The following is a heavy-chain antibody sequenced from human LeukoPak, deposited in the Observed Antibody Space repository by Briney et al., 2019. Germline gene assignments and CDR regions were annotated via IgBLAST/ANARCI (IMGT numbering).Heavy chain of an antibody. J-gene: IGHJ4*02. Sequence: GGSLRLSCAVSGFTFSSFDINWVRPPPGKGRGWGSYISIISSTTFYANSVKGRFTISRHQANNSLYLQMNSLRAEDTAIYYCARDRGSYFPPDYWGQGTLVTVSS. D-gene: IGHD1-26*01. CDR2: ISIISSTT. CDR1: GFTFSSFD. V-gene: IGHV3-48*01. CDR3: ARDRGSYFPPDY.